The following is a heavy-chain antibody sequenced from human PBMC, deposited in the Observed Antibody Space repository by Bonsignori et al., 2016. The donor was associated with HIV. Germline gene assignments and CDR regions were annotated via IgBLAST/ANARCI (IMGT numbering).Heavy chain of an antibody. CDR2: ITNTGATI. CDR3: ARGGSGWLYFDY. Sequence: EVQLVESGGGLVQPGGSLRLSCTASGFTFSDYEMNWVRQAPGKGLEWVAHITNTGATIYYADSVKGRSTISRDNAKNSLFLQMSSLRVDDTAVYFCARGGSGWLYFDY. J-gene: IGHJ4*01. V-gene: IGHV3-48*03. D-gene: IGHD6-19*01. CDR1: GFTFSDYE.